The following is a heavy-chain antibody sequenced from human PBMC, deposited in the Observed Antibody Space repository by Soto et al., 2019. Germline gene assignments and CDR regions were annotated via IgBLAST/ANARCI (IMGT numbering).Heavy chain of an antibody. J-gene: IGHJ4*02. CDR2: IHWDDDK. D-gene: IGHD3-10*01. CDR3: AHNADYYGPAFDY. Sequence: QITLKESGPMLVKPTQTLTLTCTFSGFSLSTNGVGVGWIRQPPGKALEWLALIHWDDDKWYSPSLKSSLTIIKDTSKDQVVLTMTNVDTVDTATYYCAHNADYYGPAFDYWGQGILVTVSS. V-gene: IGHV2-5*02. CDR1: GFSLSTNGVG.